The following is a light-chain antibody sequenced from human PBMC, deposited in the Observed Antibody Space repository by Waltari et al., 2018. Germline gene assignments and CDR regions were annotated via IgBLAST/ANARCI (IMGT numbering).Light chain of an antibody. CDR2: GNT. Sequence: QSVLTQPPSVSGAPGQRVTISCTGSGSNIGAGFDVHWYQQLPGTAPKLLVYGNTRRPLGAPDRCSASRSGTSASLAITGLQAEDEADYYCQSYDSSLTGSWVFGGGTKLTVL. J-gene: IGLJ3*02. V-gene: IGLV1-40*01. CDR3: QSYDSSLTGSWV. CDR1: GSNIGAGFD.